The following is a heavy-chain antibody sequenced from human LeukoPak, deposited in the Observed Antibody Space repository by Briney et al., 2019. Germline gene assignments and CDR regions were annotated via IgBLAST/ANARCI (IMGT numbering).Heavy chain of an antibody. CDR2: IIPIFGTA. V-gene: IGHV1-69*13. J-gene: IGHJ6*04. Sequence: GASVKVSCKASGGTFNSYAISWVRQAPGQGLEWMGGIIPIFGTANYAQKFQGRVTITADESTSTAYMELSSLRSEDTAVYYCARGDPSPALLWFGESPERSYYGMDVWGKGTTVTVSS. D-gene: IGHD3-10*01. CDR3: ARGDPSPALLWFGESPERSYYGMDV. CDR1: GGTFNSYA.